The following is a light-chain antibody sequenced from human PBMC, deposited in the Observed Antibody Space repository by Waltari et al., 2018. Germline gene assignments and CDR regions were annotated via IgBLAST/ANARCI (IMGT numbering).Light chain of an antibody. Sequence: QSALTPPASVSGSPGQSITISFTGTSSYVGGYNCVSWYQHHPGKAPKLLVFDVSNRPSGASNRFSGSKSGNTASLTIAGLQAGDEADYYCSSKTSSSTVVFGGGTKLTVL. J-gene: IGLJ2*01. CDR1: SSYVGGYNC. V-gene: IGLV2-14*03. CDR2: DVS. CDR3: SSKTSSSTVV.